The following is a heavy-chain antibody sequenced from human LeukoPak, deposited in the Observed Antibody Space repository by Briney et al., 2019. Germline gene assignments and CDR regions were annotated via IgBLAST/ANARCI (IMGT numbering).Heavy chain of an antibody. CDR1: GYTFINYA. D-gene: IGHD2/OR15-2a*01. Sequence: GASVKVSCKASGYTFINYAMNWVRQAPGQGLEWMGSINTNTGNPTYAQGFTGRFVFSLDTSVSTACLQISSLEAEDTAMYYCARGAPRDTTVFDYWGQGTLVTVSS. V-gene: IGHV7-4-1*02. J-gene: IGHJ4*02. CDR3: ARGAPRDTTVFDY. CDR2: INTNTGNP.